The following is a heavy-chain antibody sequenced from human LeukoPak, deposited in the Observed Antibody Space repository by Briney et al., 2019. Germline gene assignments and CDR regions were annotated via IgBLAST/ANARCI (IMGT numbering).Heavy chain of an antibody. D-gene: IGHD3-16*01. V-gene: IGHV4-39*01. CDR1: GGSISSTTYY. CDR2: IYYSART. Sequence: KPSETLSLTCTVSGGSISSTTYYWGWIRRPPGKGLEWIGSIYYSARTYYNPSLKSRTTVSVDTSKNQFSLKLSSVTAADTAVYYCVRGSTLRHYQYWGQGTLVTVSS. J-gene: IGHJ4*02. CDR3: VRGSTLRHYQY.